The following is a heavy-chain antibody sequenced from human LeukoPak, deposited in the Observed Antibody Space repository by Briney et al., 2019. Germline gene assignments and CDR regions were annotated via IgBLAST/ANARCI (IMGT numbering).Heavy chain of an antibody. V-gene: IGHV3-30*03. D-gene: IGHD5-12*01. J-gene: IGHJ4*02. Sequence: GRSLRLSCAASGFTFSSYGMHWVRQAPGKGLEWVAVISYDGSNKYYADSVKGRFTISRDNSKNTLYLQMNSLRAEDTAVYYCARDLQTRSDGDYDYWGQGTLVTVSS. CDR2: ISYDGSNK. CDR1: GFTFSSYG. CDR3: ARDLQTRSDGDYDY.